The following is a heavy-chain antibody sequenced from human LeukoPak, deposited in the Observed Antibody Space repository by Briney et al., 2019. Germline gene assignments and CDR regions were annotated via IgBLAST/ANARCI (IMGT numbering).Heavy chain of an antibody. V-gene: IGHV1-69*05. D-gene: IGHD3-22*01. CDR1: GGTFSSYA. J-gene: IGHJ6*03. CDR2: IIPIFGTA. Sequence: SVKVSCKASGGTFSSYAISWVRQAPGQGLEWMGRIIPIFGTANYAQKFQGRVTITTDESTSTAYMELSSLRSEDTAVYYCALVVIFPPYYYYYMDVWGKGTTVTVSS. CDR3: ALVVIFPPYYYYYMDV.